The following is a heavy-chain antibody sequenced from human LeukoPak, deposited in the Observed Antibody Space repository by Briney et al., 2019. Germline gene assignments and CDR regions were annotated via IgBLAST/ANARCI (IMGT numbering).Heavy chain of an antibody. Sequence: PGGSLRLSCAASGFTFSSYPMGWVRRAPGKGLEWVSGISASGDVTFHADPLKDRFTISRDNSKNTLYLQMDSLRAEDTAKYYCAKSLLTTASGTGRAFDIWGQGTMVTVSA. CDR3: AKSLLTTASGTGRAFDI. D-gene: IGHD1-26*01. J-gene: IGHJ3*02. CDR2: ISASGDVT. CDR1: GFTFSSYP. V-gene: IGHV3-23*01.